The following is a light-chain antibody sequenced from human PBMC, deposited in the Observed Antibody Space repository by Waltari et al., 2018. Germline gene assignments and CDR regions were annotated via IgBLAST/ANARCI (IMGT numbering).Light chain of an antibody. CDR3: QQRSKWPTVVT. V-gene: IGKV3-11*01. J-gene: IGKJ4*01. CDR2: DAS. Sequence: EIVFTKSPATLSLSPGERATLSCRPSQSVSSYLAWYQQKPGQATSLLIYDASNRATGISARFSGSGSGTDFNRSISSLEPEDFAVYYCQQRSKWPTVVTFGGEIKVDIK. CDR1: QSVSSY.